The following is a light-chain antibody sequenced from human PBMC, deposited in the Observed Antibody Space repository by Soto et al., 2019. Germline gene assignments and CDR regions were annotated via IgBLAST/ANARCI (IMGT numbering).Light chain of an antibody. V-gene: IGKV1-5*03. CDR1: QSISSW. Sequence: DIQLTQSPSTVSASVGDRVTITCRASQSISSWLAWYQQKPGKAPNLLIYKASTLETGVPSRFSGGGSGTEFTLTISSLQSDDFATYYCQQYDGFPWTFRQGTKVEF. CDR3: QQYDGFPWT. J-gene: IGKJ1*01. CDR2: KAS.